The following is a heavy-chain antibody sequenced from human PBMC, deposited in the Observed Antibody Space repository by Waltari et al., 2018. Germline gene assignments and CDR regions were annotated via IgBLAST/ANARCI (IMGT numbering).Heavy chain of an antibody. CDR1: GGSFSGYY. CDR3: ARGRKERYCSGGSCRKYYYYGMDV. Sequence: QVQLQQWGAGLLKPSETLSLTCAVYGGSFSGYYWSWIRQPPGKGLEWIGEINHSGSTNYNPSLKSRVTISVDTSKNQFALKLSSVTAADTAVYYCARGRKERYCSGGSCRKYYYYGMDVWGQGTTVTVSS. D-gene: IGHD2-15*01. V-gene: IGHV4-34*01. J-gene: IGHJ6*02. CDR2: INHSGST.